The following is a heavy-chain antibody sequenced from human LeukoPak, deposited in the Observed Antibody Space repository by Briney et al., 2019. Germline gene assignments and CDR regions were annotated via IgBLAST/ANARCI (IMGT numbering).Heavy chain of an antibody. CDR1: GFTFSRYT. V-gene: IGHV3-30-3*01. J-gene: IGHJ4*02. CDR2: ISYDGSIK. D-gene: IGHD6-13*01. CDR3: ARDRLGPDSSSWYAPDY. Sequence: GGSLRLSRTASGFTFSRYTMHWVRQAPGKGLECVTIISYDGSIKYYADSVKGRFTISRDNSKNTLFLQMNSLRPEDTAVYYCARDRLGPDSSSWYAPDYWGQGTLVTVSS.